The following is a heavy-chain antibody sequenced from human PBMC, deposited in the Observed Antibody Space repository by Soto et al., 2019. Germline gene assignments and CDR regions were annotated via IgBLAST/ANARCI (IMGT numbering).Heavy chain of an antibody. D-gene: IGHD3-22*01. V-gene: IGHV1-69*08. CDR1: GGTFSTYT. CDR2: IIPIIGII. CDR3: AGDPDSHYNDSHASSYP. Sequence: QVQLVQSGAEVNKRGSSVKVSCKASGGTFSTYTITWVRQAPGQGLEWMGRIIPIIGIINYAQKFQGRVTITADKFTGTAYMELTRLRSDDTAVYYCAGDPDSHYNDSHASSYPWGQGTLVTVSS. J-gene: IGHJ5*02.